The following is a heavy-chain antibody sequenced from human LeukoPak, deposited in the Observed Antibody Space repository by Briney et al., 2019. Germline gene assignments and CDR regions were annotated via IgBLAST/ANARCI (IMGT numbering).Heavy chain of an antibody. CDR3: ARASWDTAYAYFDH. CDR2: ITGSGT. D-gene: IGHD2-2*01. J-gene: IGHJ4*02. CDR1: GFFFGNYA. V-gene: IGHV3-23*01. Sequence: GGSLRLSCEASGFFFGNYALSWVRQSPGKALEWVSHITGSGTYYADSVKGRFTISRDNGRSMVYLQMNSLRAEDTAVYFCARASWDTAYAYFDHWGQGTLVSVSS.